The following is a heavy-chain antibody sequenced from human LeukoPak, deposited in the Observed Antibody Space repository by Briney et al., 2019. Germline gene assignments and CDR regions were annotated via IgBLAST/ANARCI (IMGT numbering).Heavy chain of an antibody. CDR2: ISSSGSTI. J-gene: IGHJ6*02. CDR3: ARVGGCSSTSCYTPWNYYGMDV. V-gene: IGHV3-48*03. Sequence: PGGSLRLSCAASGFTFSSYEVNWVRQAPDKGLEWLSYISSSGSTIYYAESVKGRYTISRDNAKNSLYLQMNSLRAEDTAVYYCARVGGCSSTSCYTPWNYYGMDVWGQGATVTVSS. CDR1: GFTFSSYE. D-gene: IGHD2-2*02.